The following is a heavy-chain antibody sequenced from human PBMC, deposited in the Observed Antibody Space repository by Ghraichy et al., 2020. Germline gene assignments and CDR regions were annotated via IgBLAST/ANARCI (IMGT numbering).Heavy chain of an antibody. CDR3: AKVRGSYGAFDI. CDR2: ISGSGGST. J-gene: IGHJ3*02. V-gene: IGHV3-23*01. CDR1: GFTFSSYA. D-gene: IGHD1-26*01. Sequence: GGSLRLSCAASGFTFSSYAMSWVRQAPGKGLEWVSAISGSGGSTYYADSVKGWFTISRDNSKNTLYLQMNSLRAEDTAVYYCAKVRGSYGAFDIWGQGTMVTVSS.